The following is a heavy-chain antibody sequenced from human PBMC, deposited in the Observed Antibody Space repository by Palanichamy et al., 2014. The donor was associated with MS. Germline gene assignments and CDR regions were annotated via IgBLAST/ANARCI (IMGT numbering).Heavy chain of an antibody. V-gene: IGHV1-18*04. CDR3: ARDIGPVPGDYYYGLDV. J-gene: IGHJ6*02. CDR1: GYTFSSYG. CDR2: ISTYNGNT. Sequence: QVQLVQSGAEVKEPGASVRVSCKASGYTFSSYGINWARQAPGQGLEWMGWISTYNGNTKYAQKFQDRVTMTTDTSTTTAHMDLRSLRSDDSAVYFCARDIGPVPGDYYYGLDVWGQGTTVTVSS. D-gene: IGHD3-10*01.